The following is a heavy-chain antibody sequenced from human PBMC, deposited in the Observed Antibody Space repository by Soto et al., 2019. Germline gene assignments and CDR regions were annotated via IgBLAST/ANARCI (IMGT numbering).Heavy chain of an antibody. CDR3: ARMRRQYYYASSGPGDDFDI. CDR2: IYYSGST. J-gene: IGHJ3*02. V-gene: IGHV4-59*01. CDR1: GGSISSYY. D-gene: IGHD3-22*01. Sequence: ASETLSLTCTVSGGSISSYYWSWIRQPPGKGLEWIGYIYYSGSTNYNPSLKSRVTISVDTSKNQFSLKLSSVTAADTAVYYCARMRRQYYYASSGPGDDFDIWGQGTMVTVSS.